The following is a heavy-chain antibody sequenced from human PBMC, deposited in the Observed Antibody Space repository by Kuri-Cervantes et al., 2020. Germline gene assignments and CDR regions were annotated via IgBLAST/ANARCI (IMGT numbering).Heavy chain of an antibody. D-gene: IGHD6-19*01. CDR3: AREGGMGSSGWYGENKDY. Sequence: VKVSCKASGYTFTYRYLHWVRQAPGQALEWMGWITPFNGNTNYAQKFQDRVTITRDRSTSTAYMELRSLRSDDTAVYYCAREGGMGSSGWYGENKDYWGQGTLVTVSS. CDR2: ITPFNGNT. V-gene: IGHV1-45*02. CDR1: GYTFTYRY. J-gene: IGHJ4*02.